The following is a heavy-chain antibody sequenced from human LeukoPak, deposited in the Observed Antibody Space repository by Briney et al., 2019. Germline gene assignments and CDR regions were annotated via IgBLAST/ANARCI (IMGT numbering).Heavy chain of an antibody. CDR2: ISSSSSYI. CDR3: ARGHSSGWYGSY. D-gene: IGHD6-19*01. V-gene: IGHV3-21*01. Sequence: GGSLRLSCAASGFTFSSYSMNWVRQAPGKGLEWVSSISSSSSYIYYADSVKGRFTISRDNAKNSLYLQMNSLRAEDTAVYYCARGHSSGWYGSYWGQGTLVTVSS. CDR1: GFTFSSYS. J-gene: IGHJ4*02.